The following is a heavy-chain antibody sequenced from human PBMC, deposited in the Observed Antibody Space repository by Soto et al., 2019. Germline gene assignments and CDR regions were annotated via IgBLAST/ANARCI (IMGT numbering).Heavy chain of an antibody. J-gene: IGHJ4*02. V-gene: IGHV4-39*01. CDR3: VSQRTTVPTQAYFDY. Sequence: SETLSLTRTFSGCSVTNSSYYWGWIRQSPGKGLEWIGSVYYRGRSYSKSSVKSRVTISVDTSKNRFSLSLNSVTASDTAVYFCVSQRTTVPTQAYFDYWGPGALVTVSS. CDR2: VYYRGRS. CDR1: GCSVTNSSYY. D-gene: IGHD4-17*01.